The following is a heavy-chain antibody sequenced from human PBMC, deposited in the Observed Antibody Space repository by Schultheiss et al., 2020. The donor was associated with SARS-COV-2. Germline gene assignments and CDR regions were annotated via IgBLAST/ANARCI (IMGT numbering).Heavy chain of an antibody. Sequence: SETLSLTCAVYGGSFSGYYWSWIRQPPGKGLEWIGSIYHSGSTYYNPSLKSRVTMSVDTSKNQFSLKLSSVTAADTAVYYCARDWRGEYYFDSWGQGTLVTVSS. CDR2: IYHSGST. CDR3: ARDWRGEYYFDS. J-gene: IGHJ4*02. V-gene: IGHV4-34*01. CDR1: GGSFSGYY. D-gene: IGHD3-10*01.